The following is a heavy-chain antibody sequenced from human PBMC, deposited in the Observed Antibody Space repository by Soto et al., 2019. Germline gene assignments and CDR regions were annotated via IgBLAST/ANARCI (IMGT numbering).Heavy chain of an antibody. V-gene: IGHV1-69*13. Sequence: GASVKVSCKASGGTFSSYAISWVRQAPGQGLEWMGGIIPIFGTANYAQKFQGRVTITADESTSTAYMELSSLRSEDTAVYYCARAEKGYCSGGSCYSDLDYWGQGTLVTVSS. CDR1: GGTFSSYA. J-gene: IGHJ4*02. CDR3: ARAEKGYCSGGSCYSDLDY. D-gene: IGHD2-15*01. CDR2: IIPIFGTA.